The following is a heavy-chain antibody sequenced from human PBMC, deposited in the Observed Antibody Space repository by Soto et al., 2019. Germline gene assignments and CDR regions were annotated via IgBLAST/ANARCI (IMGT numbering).Heavy chain of an antibody. CDR1: GFTVNTNY. CDR2: IYSGGST. Sequence: PGGSLRLSCAASGFTVNTNYMNWVRQAPGKGLEWVSVIYSGGSTNYADSVRGRFTISRDNSKNTLYLQMNSLRAEDTAMYYCARYFDAFGMWGQGTMVTVSS. V-gene: IGHV3-53*01. J-gene: IGHJ3*02. CDR3: ARYFDAFGM.